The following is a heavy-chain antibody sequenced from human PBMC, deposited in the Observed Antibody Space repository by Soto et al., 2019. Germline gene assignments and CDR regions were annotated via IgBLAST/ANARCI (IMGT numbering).Heavy chain of an antibody. Sequence: PGGSLRLSCAASGFTFSSYGMHWVRQAPGKGLEWVAVIWYDGSNKYYADSVKGRFTISRDNSKNTLYLQMNSLRAEDTAVYYCARGRPITIFGVAKDEQYYYYGMGVWGQGTTVTVSS. J-gene: IGHJ6*02. V-gene: IGHV3-33*08. D-gene: IGHD3-3*01. CDR1: GFTFSSYG. CDR3: ARGRPITIFGVAKDEQYYYYGMGV. CDR2: IWYDGSNK.